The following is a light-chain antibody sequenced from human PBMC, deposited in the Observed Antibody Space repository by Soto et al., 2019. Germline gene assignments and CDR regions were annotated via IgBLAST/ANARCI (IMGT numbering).Light chain of an antibody. CDR1: SSDVGTYNF. V-gene: IGLV2-14*02. Sequence: QSVLTQPASVSGSPGQWITISCTGTSSDVGTYNFVSWFQQHPGEAPKLMIYDVSNRPSGVSNRFSGSKSGNTASLTISGLQAEDEADYYCSSYTSSSTLWVFGTGTKVTVL. CDR3: SSYTSSSTLWV. CDR2: DVS. J-gene: IGLJ1*01.